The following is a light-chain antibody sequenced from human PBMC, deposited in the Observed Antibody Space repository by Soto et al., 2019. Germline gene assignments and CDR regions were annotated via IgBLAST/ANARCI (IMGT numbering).Light chain of an antibody. Sequence: QSALTQPASVSGSPGQSITISCTGTSSDVGDYNYVSWYQQHPGKAPKLMIYEVSRRLSGVSNRFSGSKSGYTASLTISGLQDEDEADYYCSSYISNSIVVFGGGTKLTVL. V-gene: IGLV2-14*01. CDR3: SSYISNSIVV. CDR2: EVS. CDR1: SSDVGDYNY. J-gene: IGLJ2*01.